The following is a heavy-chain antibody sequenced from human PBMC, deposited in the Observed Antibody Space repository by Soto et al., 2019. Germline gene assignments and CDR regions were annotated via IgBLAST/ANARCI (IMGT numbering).Heavy chain of an antibody. J-gene: IGHJ3*02. V-gene: IGHV4-39*01. CDR3: ARQGSGSYNAFDI. CDR1: GGSISSGSYY. D-gene: IGHD1-26*01. Sequence: PSETLSLTSPVSGGSISSGSYYWGWIRQPPGKGLEWIGTIYYSGSTYYNPSLKSRVTISVDTSKNQFSLKLSSVTAADTAVYYCARQGSGSYNAFDIWGQGTVVTVSS. CDR2: IYYSGST.